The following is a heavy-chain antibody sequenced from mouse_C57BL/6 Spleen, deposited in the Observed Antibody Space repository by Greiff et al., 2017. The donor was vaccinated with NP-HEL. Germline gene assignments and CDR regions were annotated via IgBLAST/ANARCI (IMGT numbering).Heavy chain of an antibody. CDR3: ASEGIYYGNYGSYWYFDV. J-gene: IGHJ1*03. D-gene: IGHD2-1*01. V-gene: IGHV5-16*01. CDR1: GFTFSDYY. Sequence: EVKLMESEGGLVQPGSSMKLSCTASGFTFSDYYMAWVRQVPEKGLEWVANINYDGSSTYYMDSLKSRFIISRDNATNILYLQMSSLKSEDTATYYCASEGIYYGNYGSYWYFDVWGTGTTVTVSS. CDR2: INYDGSST.